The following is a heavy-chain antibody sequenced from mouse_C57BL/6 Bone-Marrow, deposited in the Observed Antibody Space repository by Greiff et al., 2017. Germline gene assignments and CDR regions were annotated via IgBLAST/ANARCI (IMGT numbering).Heavy chain of an antibody. Sequence: QVQLKESGPGLVQPSQSLSITCTVSGFSLTSYGVHWVRQSPGKGLEWLGVIWSGGSTDYNAAFISRLSISKDNSKSQVFFKMNSLQADDTAIYYCARFYYDYDDGAWFAYWGQGTLVTVSA. CDR3: ARFYYDYDDGAWFAY. V-gene: IGHV2-2*01. CDR1: GFSLTSYG. J-gene: IGHJ3*01. CDR2: IWSGGST. D-gene: IGHD2-4*01.